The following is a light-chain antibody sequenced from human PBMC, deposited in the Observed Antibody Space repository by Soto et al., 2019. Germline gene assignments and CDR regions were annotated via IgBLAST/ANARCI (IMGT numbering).Light chain of an antibody. V-gene: IGKV1-5*03. Sequence: DIQMTQAPSTLSGSVGDRVTITCRASQTISSCLAWYQQKPGKAPKLLIYKASTLKSGVPSRFSGSGSGTEFTLTISSLQPADFATYYCQHYDSYSEAFGQGNKV. CDR1: QTISSC. CDR2: KAS. J-gene: IGKJ1*01. CDR3: QHYDSYSEA.